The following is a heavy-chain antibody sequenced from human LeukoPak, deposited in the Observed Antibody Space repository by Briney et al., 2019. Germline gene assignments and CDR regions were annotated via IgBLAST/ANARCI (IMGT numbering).Heavy chain of an antibody. CDR2: ISSSSSYI. Sequence: GGSLRLSCAASGFTFSSYSMNWVRQAPGKGLEWVSSISSSSSYIYYADSVKGRFTISRDTSENTLYLQMSGLRAEDTAVYYCAKAASSSSRSPNDYWGQGTLVTVSS. CDR1: GFTFSSYS. V-gene: IGHV3-21*04. D-gene: IGHD5/OR15-5a*01. J-gene: IGHJ4*02. CDR3: AKAASSSSRSPNDY.